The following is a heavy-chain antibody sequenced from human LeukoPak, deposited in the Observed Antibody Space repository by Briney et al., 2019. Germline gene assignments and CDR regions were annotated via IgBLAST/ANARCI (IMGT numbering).Heavy chain of an antibody. CDR3: ARTGITMVRGSQGMDV. D-gene: IGHD3-10*01. Sequence: PGGSLRLSCAASGFXFSSYWIHWVRQAPGKGLMWVSRINSDGSSTSYADSVKGRFTISRDNAKNTLYLQMNSLRAEDTAVYYCARTGITMVRGSQGMDVWGQGTTVTVSS. V-gene: IGHV3-74*01. CDR1: GFXFSSYW. CDR2: INSDGSST. J-gene: IGHJ6*02.